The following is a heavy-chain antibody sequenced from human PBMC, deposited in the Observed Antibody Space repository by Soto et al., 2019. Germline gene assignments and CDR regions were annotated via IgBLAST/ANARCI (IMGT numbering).Heavy chain of an antibody. D-gene: IGHD2-21*01. V-gene: IGHV3-11*01. CDR2: ISSSGTGI. CDR1: GFIFRDYY. CDR3: ARAYSDAFDI. J-gene: IGHJ3*02. Sequence: QVQLVESGGGLVKPGGSLRLSCAASGFIFRDYYMTWIRQAPGKGLEWVSYISSSGTGIYYADSVKGRFTISRYNAKNSLYLQMSSLRAEDTAVYYCARAYSDAFDIWGQGTMVTVSS.